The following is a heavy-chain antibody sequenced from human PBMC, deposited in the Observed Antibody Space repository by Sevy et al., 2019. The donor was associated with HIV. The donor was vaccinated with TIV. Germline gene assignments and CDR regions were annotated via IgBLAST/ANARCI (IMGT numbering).Heavy chain of an antibody. CDR3: AKELAMVGTGVFDM. Sequence: GGSLRLSCTVSGFTFSNYAMSWVRQAPGMGLEWVSAISGRGDSTYYTDSVKGPFTISRDNSKNILYLQMNRLTAEDTAVYYCAKELAMVGTGVFDMWGQGTMVTVSS. V-gene: IGHV3-23*01. CDR1: GFTFSNYA. J-gene: IGHJ3*02. CDR2: ISGRGDST. D-gene: IGHD6-19*01.